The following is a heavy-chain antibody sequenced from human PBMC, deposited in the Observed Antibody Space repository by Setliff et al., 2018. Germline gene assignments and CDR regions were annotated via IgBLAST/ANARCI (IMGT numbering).Heavy chain of an antibody. Sequence: PSQTLSLTCAVSGSAISSGHYWGWIRQPPGKGLEWIGSFRPSGKTYYNPSLNSRVTISVDTSKKQFSLKLRSVTAADTAVYYCARDRATVIRGVTSFFYYYMDVWGGGTTVTVSS. CDR2: FRPSGKT. CDR3: ARDRATVIRGVTSFFYYYMDV. CDR1: GSAISSGHY. V-gene: IGHV4-38-2*02. D-gene: IGHD3-10*01. J-gene: IGHJ6*03.